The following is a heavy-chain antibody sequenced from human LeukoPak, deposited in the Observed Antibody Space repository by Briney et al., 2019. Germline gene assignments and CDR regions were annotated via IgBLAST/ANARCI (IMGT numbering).Heavy chain of an antibody. CDR2: ISAYNGNT. D-gene: IGHD2-2*01. CDR3: ARGPIIDIAIVPAADEYYYMDV. J-gene: IGHJ6*03. V-gene: IGHV1-18*01. Sequence: ASVKVSCKASGYTFTSYAITWVRQAPGQGLEWMGWISAYNGNTKYGQRLQGRVTMTTDTSTSTAYMELRSLRSDDTAVYYCARGPIIDIAIVPAADEYYYMDVWGKGTTVTVSS. CDR1: GYTFTSYA.